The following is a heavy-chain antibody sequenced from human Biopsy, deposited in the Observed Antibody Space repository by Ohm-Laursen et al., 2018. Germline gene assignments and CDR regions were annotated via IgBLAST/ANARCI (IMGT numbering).Heavy chain of an antibody. Sequence: AASVKVSCKPSGYSFSTYDVNWVRQARGQGLEWMGWMIPSSGKTGYAQRFQGRVTLTMNTSISTAYMELSGLRSEDTAVYFCARGYSRRVSIFEASIYWFDTWGQGTLVTVSS. D-gene: IGHD6-6*01. CDR3: ARGYSRRVSIFEASIYWFDT. V-gene: IGHV1-8*01. CDR2: MIPSSGKT. J-gene: IGHJ5*02. CDR1: GYSFSTYD.